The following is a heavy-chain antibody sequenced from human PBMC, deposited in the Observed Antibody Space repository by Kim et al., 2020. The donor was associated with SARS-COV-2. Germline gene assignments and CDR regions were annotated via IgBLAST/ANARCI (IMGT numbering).Heavy chain of an antibody. D-gene: IGHD3-10*01. V-gene: IGHV3-23*01. CDR2: ISGSGGST. CDR3: AKATLLWLGELSGWFDP. CDR1: GFTFSSYA. J-gene: IGHJ5*02. Sequence: GGSLRLSCAASGFTFSSYAMSWVRQAPGKGLEWVSAISGSGGSTYYADSVKGRFTISRDNSKNTLYLQMNSLRAEDTAVYYCAKATLLWLGELSGWFDPWGQGTLVTVSS.